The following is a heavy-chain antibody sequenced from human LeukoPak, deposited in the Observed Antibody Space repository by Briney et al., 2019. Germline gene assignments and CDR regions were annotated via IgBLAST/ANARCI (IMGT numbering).Heavy chain of an antibody. CDR2: IYHSGST. D-gene: IGHD3-10*01. V-gene: IGHV4-39*01. Sequence: SETLSLTCTVSGGSISSYYWGWIRQPPGKGLEWIGSIYHSGSTYYNPSLKSRVTISVDTSKNQFSLKLSSVTAADTAVYYCARHRMVRGVIRDAFNIWGQGTMVTVSS. J-gene: IGHJ3*02. CDR1: GGSISSYY. CDR3: ARHRMVRGVIRDAFNI.